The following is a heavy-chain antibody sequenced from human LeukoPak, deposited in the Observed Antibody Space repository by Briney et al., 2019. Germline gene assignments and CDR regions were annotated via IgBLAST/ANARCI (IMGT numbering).Heavy chain of an antibody. CDR3: AKAHYRNAIDYFDY. D-gene: IGHD1-1*01. J-gene: IGHJ4*02. CDR1: GFTFSTYT. V-gene: IGHV3-23*01. CDR2: ISGSGGST. Sequence: GGSLRLSCAASGFTFSTYTMNWVRQAPGKGLEWVSAISGSGGSTYYADSVKGRFTISRDNSKNTLYLQMNSLRAEDTAVYYCAKAHYRNAIDYFDYWGQGTLVTVSS.